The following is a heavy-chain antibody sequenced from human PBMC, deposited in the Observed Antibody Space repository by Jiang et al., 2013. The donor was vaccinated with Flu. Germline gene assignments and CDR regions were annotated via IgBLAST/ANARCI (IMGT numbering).Heavy chain of an antibody. Sequence: TLSLTCTVSGGSISSYYWSWIRQPPGKGLEWIGYIYYSGSTNYNPSLKSRVTISVDTSKNQFSLKLSSVTAADTAVYYCARVGYCSSTSCYVAGFDYWGQGTLVTVSS. CDR3: ARVGYCSSTSCYVAGFDY. CDR2: IYYSGST. J-gene: IGHJ4*02. CDR1: GGSISSYY. V-gene: IGHV4-59*01. D-gene: IGHD2-2*01.